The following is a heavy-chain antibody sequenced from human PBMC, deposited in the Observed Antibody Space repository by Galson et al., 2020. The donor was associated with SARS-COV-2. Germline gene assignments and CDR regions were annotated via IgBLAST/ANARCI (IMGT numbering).Heavy chain of an antibody. CDR1: GFSLSTPGLG. J-gene: IGHJ4*02. CDR3: AEVRVGASY. Sequence: SGTTLVNPTQTLTLTCNFSGFSLSTPGLGVGWIRQPTANALEWHARIYWDEDKRYSPSLKSRLTITKDTSKNQVGLTMTNMDPVDTATYYGAEVRVGASYGGQGGLVTVSS. CDR2: IYWDEDK. D-gene: IGHD1-26*01. V-gene: IGHV2-5*02.